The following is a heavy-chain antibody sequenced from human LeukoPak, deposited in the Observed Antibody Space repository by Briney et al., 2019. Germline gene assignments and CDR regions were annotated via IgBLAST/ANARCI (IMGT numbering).Heavy chain of an antibody. Sequence: SETLSLTCTVSGGSISSGGYYWSWIRQHPGKGLEWIGSIYYSGSTNYNPSLKGRVTISVDTSKNQFSLKLSSVTAADTAVYYCARRNYYDSSGYRYWYFDLWGRGTLDTVSS. D-gene: IGHD3-22*01. CDR2: IYYSGST. CDR1: GGSISSGGYY. CDR3: ARRNYYDSSGYRYWYFDL. V-gene: IGHV4-39*07. J-gene: IGHJ2*01.